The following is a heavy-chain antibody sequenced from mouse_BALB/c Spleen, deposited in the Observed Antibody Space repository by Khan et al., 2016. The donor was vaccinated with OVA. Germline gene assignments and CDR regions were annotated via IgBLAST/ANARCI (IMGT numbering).Heavy chain of an antibody. CDR3: ARTARIKY. CDR2: ISYSGST. J-gene: IGHJ2*01. Sequence: EVQLQESGPGLVKPSQSLSLTCTVTGYSITSGYGWNWIRQFPGNKLEWMGYISYSGSTTYNPSLQSRISITRDTSKNQFFLQLNSVTTEDTATYYCARTARIKYWGQGTTLTVSS. CDR1: GYSITSGYG. V-gene: IGHV3-2*02. D-gene: IGHD1-2*01.